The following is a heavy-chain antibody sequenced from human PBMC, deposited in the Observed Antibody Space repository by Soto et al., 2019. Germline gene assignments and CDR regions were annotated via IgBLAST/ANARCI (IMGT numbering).Heavy chain of an antibody. D-gene: IGHD3-10*01. V-gene: IGHV4-59*08. CDR1: GGSICSYY. CDR3: ARQGFGPLHGLVDV. CDR2: VHHSWGS. J-gene: IGHJ6*02. Sequence: PSETPSLTCTVSGGSICSYYWSWIRQSPGKRMEWIGYVHHSWGSSYNPSLQSRVAISLDTSKSQFSLKVTSVTATDTAVYYCARQGFGPLHGLVDVWGQGTTVTVSS.